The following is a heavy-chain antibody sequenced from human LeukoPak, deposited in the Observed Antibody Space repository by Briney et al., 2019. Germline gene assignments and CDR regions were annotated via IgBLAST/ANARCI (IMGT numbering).Heavy chain of an antibody. Sequence: SETLSLTCTVSGGSISSGSYYWSWIRQPAGKGLEWIGRIYTSGSTNYNPSLKSRVTISVDTSKNQFSLKLSSVTAADTAVYYCARAYCSSTSCYTWDAFDIWGQGTMVTVSS. CDR2: IYTSGST. J-gene: IGHJ3*02. CDR1: GGSISSGSYY. V-gene: IGHV4-61*02. CDR3: ARAYCSSTSCYTWDAFDI. D-gene: IGHD2-2*02.